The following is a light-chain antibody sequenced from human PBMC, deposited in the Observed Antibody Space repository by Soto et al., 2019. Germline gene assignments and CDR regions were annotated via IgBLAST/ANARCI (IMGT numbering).Light chain of an antibody. CDR3: CSYAGSNNYV. CDR2: EAN. V-gene: IGLV2-23*01. Sequence: QSALTQPASVSGSPGQSITISCTGTSSDVGSYNFVSWYQQHPSKAPKLMIYEANKRPSGVSNHFSGSKSGNTASLTISGLQAEDEADYYCCSYAGSNNYVFGTGTKVTVL. J-gene: IGLJ1*01. CDR1: SSDVGSYNF.